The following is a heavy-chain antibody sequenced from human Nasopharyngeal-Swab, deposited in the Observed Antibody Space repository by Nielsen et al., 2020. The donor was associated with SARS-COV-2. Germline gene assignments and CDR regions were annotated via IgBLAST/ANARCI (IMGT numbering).Heavy chain of an antibody. CDR1: GYTFTSYA. V-gene: IGHV1-3*01. D-gene: IGHD6-6*01. Sequence: ASVKVSCKASGYTFTSYAMHWVRQAPGQRLEWMGWINAGNGNTKYSQKFQGRVTITRDTSASTAYMELSSLRSDDTAVYYCAYSSSFGYFDYWGQGTLVTVSS. CDR3: AYSSSFGYFDY. J-gene: IGHJ4*02. CDR2: INAGNGNT.